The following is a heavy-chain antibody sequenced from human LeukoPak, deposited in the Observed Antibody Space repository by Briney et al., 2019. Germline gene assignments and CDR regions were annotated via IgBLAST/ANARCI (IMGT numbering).Heavy chain of an antibody. Sequence: GGSLRLSCAASGFTFSSYSMNWVRQAPGKGLEWVSYISSSSSTIYYADSVKGRFTISRDNAKNSLFLQMNSLRAEDTAVYYCARGLPYYYDSSGSPSLDYWGQGTLVTVSS. CDR2: ISSSSSTI. J-gene: IGHJ4*02. V-gene: IGHV3-48*04. D-gene: IGHD3-22*01. CDR3: ARGLPYYYDSSGSPSLDY. CDR1: GFTFSSYS.